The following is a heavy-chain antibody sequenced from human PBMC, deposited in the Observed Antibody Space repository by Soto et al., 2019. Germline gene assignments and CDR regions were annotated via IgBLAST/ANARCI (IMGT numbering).Heavy chain of an antibody. CDR3: ARKVPGSTTRPDYWYFDL. D-gene: IGHD3-10*01. Sequence: EVQLLESGGVLVQPGGSLRLSCAASGFTFISYAMNWVRQAQGKGLQWVSAISGGGAATFYADSVKGRFTISRYNSRNTVTLQMDSLGADATAVYYCARKVPGSTTRPDYWYFDLWGRGTLVTVSS. CDR2: ISGGGAAT. CDR1: GFTFISYA. J-gene: IGHJ2*01. V-gene: IGHV3-23*01.